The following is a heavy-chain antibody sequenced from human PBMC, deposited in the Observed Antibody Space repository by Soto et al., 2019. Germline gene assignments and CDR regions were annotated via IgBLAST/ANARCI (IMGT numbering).Heavy chain of an antibody. J-gene: IGHJ4*02. CDR3: ARRYAPRYSSGNNHFDL. V-gene: IGHV4-39*01. D-gene: IGHD6-19*01. Sequence: PSETLSLTCTVSGGPLSSGSYYWAWIRQPPGKGLEWIGTINHSGSPYHNPSLKSRVTISVDSSKNQFSLTLTSVTVADTAVYYCARRYAPRYSSGNNHFDLWGQGTLVTVSS. CDR1: GGPLSSGSYY. CDR2: INHSGSP.